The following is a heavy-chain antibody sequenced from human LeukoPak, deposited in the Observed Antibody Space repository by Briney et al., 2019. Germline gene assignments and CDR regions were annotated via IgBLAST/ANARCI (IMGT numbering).Heavy chain of an antibody. Sequence: SETLSLTCAVYGGSFSGYYWSWIRQPPGKGLEWIGEINHSGSTNYNPSLKSRVTISVDTSKNQFSLKLSSVTAADTAVYYCASTDGGSSSPYWGQGTLVTVSS. D-gene: IGHD6-6*01. CDR2: INHSGST. CDR3: ASTDGGSSSPY. J-gene: IGHJ4*02. V-gene: IGHV4-34*01. CDR1: GGSFSGYY.